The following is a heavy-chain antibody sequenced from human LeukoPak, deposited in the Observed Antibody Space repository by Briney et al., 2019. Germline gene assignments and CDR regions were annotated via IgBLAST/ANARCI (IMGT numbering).Heavy chain of an antibody. CDR3: ARDKLGSGYSSDFDY. Sequence: GGSLRLSCAASGFSVSSNYMNWVRQAPGKGLEWVSAIYTGGTTYYADSVKGRFTISRDNSKNTLYLQVNSLRAEDTAVYYCARDKLGSGYSSDFDYWGQGTLVTVSS. CDR2: IYTGGTT. D-gene: IGHD6-19*01. J-gene: IGHJ4*02. V-gene: IGHV3-66*02. CDR1: GFSVSSNY.